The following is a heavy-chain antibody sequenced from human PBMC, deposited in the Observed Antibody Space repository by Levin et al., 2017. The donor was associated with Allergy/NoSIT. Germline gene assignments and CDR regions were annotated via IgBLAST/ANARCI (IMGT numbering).Heavy chain of an antibody. J-gene: IGHJ6*02. V-gene: IGHV1-18*01. CDR1: GYTFTSYG. CDR3: ARPKTASVTPSPDETLGYYYDGMDV. D-gene: IGHD4-17*01. Sequence: GESLKISCKASGYTFTSYGISWVRQAPGQGLEWMGWISAYNGNTNYAQKLQGRVTMTTDTSTSTAYMELRSLRSDDTAVYYCARPKTASVTPSPDETLGYYYDGMDVWGQGTTVTVSS. CDR2: ISAYNGNT.